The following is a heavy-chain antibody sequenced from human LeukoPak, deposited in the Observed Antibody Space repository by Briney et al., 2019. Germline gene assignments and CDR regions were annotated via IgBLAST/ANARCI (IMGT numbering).Heavy chain of an antibody. CDR2: ISYDGSNK. J-gene: IGHJ4*02. D-gene: IGHD6-19*01. Sequence: PGGSLRLSCAASGFTFSSYGMHWVRQAPVKGLEWVAVISYDGSNKYYADSVKGRFTISRDNSKNTLYLQMNSLRAEDTAVYYCAGSIAVAGTIDYWGQGTLVTVSS. CDR1: GFTFSSYG. CDR3: AGSIAVAGTIDY. V-gene: IGHV3-30*03.